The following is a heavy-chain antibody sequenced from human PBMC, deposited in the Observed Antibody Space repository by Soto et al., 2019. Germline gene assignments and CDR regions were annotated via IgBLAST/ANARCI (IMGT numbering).Heavy chain of an antibody. V-gene: IGHV4-31*03. J-gene: IGHJ4*02. CDR3: ARYCSGGSCYYFDY. D-gene: IGHD2-15*01. Sequence: PSETLSLTCTVSGGSISSGGYYWSWIRQHPGKGLEWIGYIYYSGSTYYNPSLKNRVTISVDTSKNQFSLKLSSVTAAVTAVYYCARYCSGGSCYYFDYWGQGTLLTVSS. CDR2: IYYSGST. CDR1: GGSISSGGYY.